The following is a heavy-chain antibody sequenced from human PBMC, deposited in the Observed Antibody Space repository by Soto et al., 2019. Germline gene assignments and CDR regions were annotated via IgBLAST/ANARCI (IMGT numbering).Heavy chain of an antibody. J-gene: IGHJ6*04. CDR1: GYTFTSYY. Sequence: ASVKVSCKASGYTFTSYYMHWVRQAPGQGLEWMGIINPSGGSTSYAQKFQGRVTMTRDTSTSTVYMELSSLRSEDTAVYYCARDLRTRTETTKYYYGRDVWGKGPTVTVPS. V-gene: IGHV1-46*01. CDR3: ARDLRTRTETTKYYYGRDV. D-gene: IGHD1-7*01. CDR2: INPSGGST.